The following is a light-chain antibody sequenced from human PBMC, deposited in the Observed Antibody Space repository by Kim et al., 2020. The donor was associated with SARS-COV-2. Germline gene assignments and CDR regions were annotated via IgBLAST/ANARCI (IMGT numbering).Light chain of an antibody. J-gene: IGKJ2*01. CDR1: QSLRVSKGQKY. CDR3: MQGLQTPYT. V-gene: IGKV2-28*01. Sequence: EAASITCMSSQSLRVSKGQKYLDWYLQKPAQSPQLLIHLGSNRASGVPDRFSGSGSGTDFTLKTSRVEADDVGVYYCMQGLQTPYTFGQGTKLEI. CDR2: LGS.